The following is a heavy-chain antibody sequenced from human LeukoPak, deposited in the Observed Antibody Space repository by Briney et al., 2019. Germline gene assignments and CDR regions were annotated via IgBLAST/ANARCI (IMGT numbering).Heavy chain of an antibody. CDR2: IYYSGST. Sequence: SETLSLTCTVSGGSISSYYWSWIRQPPGKGLEWIGYIYYSGSTNYNPSLKSRVTISVDTSKNQFSLKLSSVTAADTAVYYCARVGRRYFDWLHFDYWGQGTLVTVSS. J-gene: IGHJ4*02. CDR3: ARVGRRYFDWLHFDY. D-gene: IGHD3-9*01. V-gene: IGHV4-59*01. CDR1: GGSISSYY.